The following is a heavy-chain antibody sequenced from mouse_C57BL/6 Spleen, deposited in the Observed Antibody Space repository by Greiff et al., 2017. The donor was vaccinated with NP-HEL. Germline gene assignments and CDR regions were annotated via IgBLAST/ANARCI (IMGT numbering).Heavy chain of an antibody. CDR2: INPNNGGT. D-gene: IGHD1-1*01. CDR1: GYTFTDYN. J-gene: IGHJ4*01. CDR3: ARITTVDYYAMDY. Sequence: EVQLQQSGPELVKPGASVKIPCKASGYTFTDYNMDWVKQSHGKSLEWIGDINPNNGGTIYNQKFKGKATLTVDKSSSTAYMELRSLTSEDTAVYYCARITTVDYYAMDYWGQGTSVTVSS. V-gene: IGHV1-18*01.